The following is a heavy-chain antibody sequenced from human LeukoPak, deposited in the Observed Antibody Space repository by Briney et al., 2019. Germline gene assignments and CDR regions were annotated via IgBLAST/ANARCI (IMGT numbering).Heavy chain of an antibody. Sequence: PGGSLRLSCVASGFTFSTSWMHWVRQEPGKGLVWVSRINSDGSSTKYADSVKGRFTISRDNAKNTLYLQMTSLRDEDTAVYYCARDGGNSDYWYFDLWGRGTLVTVSS. J-gene: IGHJ2*01. CDR3: ARDGGNSDYWYFDL. D-gene: IGHD4-23*01. CDR2: INSDGSST. CDR1: GFTFSTSW. V-gene: IGHV3-74*03.